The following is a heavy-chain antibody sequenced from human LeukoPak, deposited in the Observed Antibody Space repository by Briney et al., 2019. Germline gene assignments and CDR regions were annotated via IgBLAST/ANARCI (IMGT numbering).Heavy chain of an antibody. V-gene: IGHV3-23*01. D-gene: IGHD5/OR15-5a*01. CDR1: GITFNIFG. CDR3: ANTGLPSPNYFDY. Sequence: GGSLRLSCAASGITFNIFGMSWVRQAPEKGLEWVSTISGSGFSTYYADSVKGRFTISRDNSKNTLYLQMNSLGAEDTAVYYCANTGLPSPNYFDYWGQGTLVTVSS. CDR2: ISGSGFST. J-gene: IGHJ4*02.